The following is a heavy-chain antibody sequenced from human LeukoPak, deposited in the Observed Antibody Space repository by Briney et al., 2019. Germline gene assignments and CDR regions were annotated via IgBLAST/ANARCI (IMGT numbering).Heavy chain of an antibody. V-gene: IGHV1-46*01. CDR3: ARLRFLEWLASAGAFDI. J-gene: IGHJ3*02. CDR2: INPSGGST. CDR1: GYTFTSYY. Sequence: ASVKVSCKASGYTFTSYYMHWVRQAPGQGLEWMGIINPSGGSTSYAQKFQGRVTMTRDTSTSTVYMELSSLRSEDTAVYYCARLRFLEWLASAGAFDIWGQGTMVTVSS. D-gene: IGHD3-3*01.